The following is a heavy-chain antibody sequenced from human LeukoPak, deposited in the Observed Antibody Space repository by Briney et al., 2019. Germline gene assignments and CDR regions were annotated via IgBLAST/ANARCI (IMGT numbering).Heavy chain of an antibody. V-gene: IGHV1-8*01. CDR2: MNPNSGNT. CDR1: VYTFTIYD. D-gene: IGHD6-13*01. CDR3: ARGIAAAGTGSYFDY. J-gene: IGHJ4*02. Sequence: ASVNLSCKASVYTFTIYDTNWVRQATQQRLGSRGGMNPNSGNTGYAQKFQGRVTMTRNTSISTAYMELSSLRSEDTAVYYCARGIAAAGTGSYFDYWGQGTLVTVSS.